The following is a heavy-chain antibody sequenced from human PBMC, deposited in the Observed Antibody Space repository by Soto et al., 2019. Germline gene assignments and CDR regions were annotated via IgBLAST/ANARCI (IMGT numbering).Heavy chain of an antibody. CDR3: ARVSDTAMVMGYFDY. J-gene: IGHJ4*02. V-gene: IGHV4-30-4*01. CDR1: GGSLSSGDYY. D-gene: IGHD5-18*01. Sequence: PSETLSLTCTVSGGSLSSGDYYWSWIRQPPGKGLEWIGYIYYSGSTYYNPSLKSRVTISVDTSKNQFSLKLSSVTAADAAVYYCARVSDTAMVMGYFDYWGQGTLVNVSS. CDR2: IYYSGST.